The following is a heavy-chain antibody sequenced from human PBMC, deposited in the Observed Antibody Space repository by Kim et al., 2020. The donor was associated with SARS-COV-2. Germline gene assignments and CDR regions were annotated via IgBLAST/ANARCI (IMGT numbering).Heavy chain of an antibody. J-gene: IGHJ4*02. CDR2: TK. D-gene: IGHD6-19*01. V-gene: IGHV3-48*02. CDR3: ASIASIAVADY. Sequence: TKYYADAGKGRFTISRDNAKNSLYLQMNSLRDDDTAVYYCASIASIAVADYWGQGTLVTVSS.